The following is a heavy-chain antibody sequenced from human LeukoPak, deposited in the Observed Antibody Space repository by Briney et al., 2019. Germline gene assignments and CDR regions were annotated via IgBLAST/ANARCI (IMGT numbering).Heavy chain of an antibody. CDR2: IHHSGST. CDR1: GGSISSDGYY. D-gene: IGHD6-13*01. V-gene: IGHV4-31*03. J-gene: IGHJ5*02. Sequence: PSETLSLTCTVSGGSISSDGYYWSWIRQPPGKGLEWIGHIHHSGSTYYNPSLKSRVTISVDTSKNQFSLKLSSVTAADTAVYYCARGHGIAAAAIGNWFDPWGQGTLVTVSS. CDR3: ARGHGIAAAAIGNWFDP.